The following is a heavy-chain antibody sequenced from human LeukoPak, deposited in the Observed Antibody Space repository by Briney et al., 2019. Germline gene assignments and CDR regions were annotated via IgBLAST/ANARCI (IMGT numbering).Heavy chain of an antibody. CDR1: GYTFTSYD. Sequence: ASVKVSCKASGYTFTSYDISWVRQAPGPGLEWMGWISPYNGNTNYAQSLQGRVTMTTDTSTTTAYMELRSLRSDDTAVYYCARGVYSGSFSFDYWGQGSLVTVSS. D-gene: IGHD1-26*01. CDR3: ARGVYSGSFSFDY. V-gene: IGHV1-18*01. J-gene: IGHJ4*02. CDR2: ISPYNGNT.